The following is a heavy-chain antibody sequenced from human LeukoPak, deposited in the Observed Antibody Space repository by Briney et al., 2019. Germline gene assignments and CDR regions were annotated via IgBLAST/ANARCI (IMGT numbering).Heavy chain of an antibody. CDR1: GFTFSRYW. D-gene: IGHD3-22*01. Sequence: GGSLRLSCAASGFTFSRYWMSWVRQAPGKGLEWVSFISTGSSYIYYADSVKGRFTISRDNAKKSLYPQMNSLRAEDTAVYFCARSFYDSSGYPNFDYWGQGTLVTVSS. CDR3: ARSFYDSSGYPNFDY. CDR2: ISTGSSYI. V-gene: IGHV3-21*01. J-gene: IGHJ4*02.